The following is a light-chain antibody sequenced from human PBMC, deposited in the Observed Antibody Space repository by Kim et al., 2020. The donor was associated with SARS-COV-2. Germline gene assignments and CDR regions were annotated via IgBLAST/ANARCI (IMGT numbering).Light chain of an antibody. CDR3: QAWDSTTVI. Sequence: SYELTQPPSVSVSPGQTASITCSGDKLGDKYACWYQQKPGQCPVLVIYEDTQRPSGIPERFSGSKSGDTATLTIGGTQAMDEADYYCQAWDSTTVIFGGGTQLTVL. CDR1: KLGDKY. CDR2: EDT. J-gene: IGLJ2*01. V-gene: IGLV3-1*01.